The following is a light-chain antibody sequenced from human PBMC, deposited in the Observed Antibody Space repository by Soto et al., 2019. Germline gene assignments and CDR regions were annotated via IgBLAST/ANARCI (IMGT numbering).Light chain of an antibody. CDR2: GAS. Sequence: EIVLTQSPGTLSLSPGERASLSCRASQIVNSRTLAWYQLKPGQAPRLLIFGASTRATGIPDRFSGRASGTDFNLTISRLEPEDFAVYYCKQYGGSSRYTFGQGTKLEIK. CDR1: QIVNSRT. J-gene: IGKJ2*01. CDR3: KQYGGSSRYT. V-gene: IGKV3-20*01.